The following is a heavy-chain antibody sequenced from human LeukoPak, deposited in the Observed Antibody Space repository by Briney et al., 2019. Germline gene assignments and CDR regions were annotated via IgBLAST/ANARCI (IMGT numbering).Heavy chain of an antibody. Sequence: GGSLRLSCAASGFIFSDYYMSWIRQAPGXGLEWVSYISSSDRDKKYADSVKGRFTIYRDNAKNSLYLQMNSLRAEDTAVYYCARDPRYSYFDYWGQGTPVTVSS. D-gene: IGHD2-15*01. CDR3: ARDPRYSYFDY. J-gene: IGHJ4*02. CDR1: GFIFSDYY. CDR2: ISSSDRDK. V-gene: IGHV3-11*05.